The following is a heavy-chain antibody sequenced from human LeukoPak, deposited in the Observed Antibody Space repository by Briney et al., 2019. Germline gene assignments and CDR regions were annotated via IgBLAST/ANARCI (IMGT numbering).Heavy chain of an antibody. CDR1: GYTFGSYY. V-gene: IGHV1-46*01. Sequence: ASVNVSCKASGYTFGSYYMHWVRQAPGQGLEWMGIINPRGGSTRYAQKFQGRVTMTRDMSTSTVYVELSSLRSEDTAVYYCAFFKRDSSGYPTWGQGTLVTVSS. D-gene: IGHD3-22*01. J-gene: IGHJ5*02. CDR2: INPRGGST. CDR3: AFFKRDSSGYPT.